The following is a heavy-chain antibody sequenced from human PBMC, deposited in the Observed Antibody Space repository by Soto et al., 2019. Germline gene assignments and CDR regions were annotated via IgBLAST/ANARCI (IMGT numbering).Heavy chain of an antibody. J-gene: IGHJ5*02. V-gene: IGHV4-61*08. CDR1: GGSISSGGYY. Sequence: SETLSLTCTVSGGSISSGGYYWSWIRQPPGKGLEWIGYIYYSGSTNYNPSLKSRVTISVDTSKNQFSLKLSSVTAADTAVYYCARALYSYGPRFDPWGQGTLVTVSS. CDR3: ARALYSYGPRFDP. D-gene: IGHD5-18*01. CDR2: IYYSGST.